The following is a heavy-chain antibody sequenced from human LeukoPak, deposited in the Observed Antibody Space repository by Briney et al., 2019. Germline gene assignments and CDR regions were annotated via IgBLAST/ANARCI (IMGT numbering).Heavy chain of an antibody. CDR2: ISYDGSNK. Sequence: GGSLRLSCAASGFTFSSYGMHWVRQAPGKGLEWVAVISYDGSNKYYADSVKGRFTISRDNSMNSLYLQMNSLRAEDTAVYYCAKTYNYGSGSYYGMDVWGQGTTVTVSS. D-gene: IGHD3-10*01. V-gene: IGHV3-30*18. CDR1: GFTFSSYG. CDR3: AKTYNYGSGSYYGMDV. J-gene: IGHJ6*02.